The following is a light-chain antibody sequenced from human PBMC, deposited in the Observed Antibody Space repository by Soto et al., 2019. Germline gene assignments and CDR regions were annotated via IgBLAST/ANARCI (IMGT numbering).Light chain of an antibody. Sequence: QSALTQPASVSGSPGQSITISCTGTSSDVGYYDFVSWYQQHPGKAPKLMIYEGSERPSGVSNRFSGSKSGNTASLTISGLQAEDEADYYCCSYAGSSTFVIFGGGTKLTVL. J-gene: IGLJ2*01. V-gene: IGLV2-23*03. CDR3: CSYAGSSTFVI. CDR2: EGS. CDR1: SSDVGYYDF.